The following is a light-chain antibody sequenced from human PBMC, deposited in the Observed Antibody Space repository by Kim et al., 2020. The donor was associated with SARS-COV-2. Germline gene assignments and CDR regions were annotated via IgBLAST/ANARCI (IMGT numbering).Light chain of an antibody. V-gene: IGKV3-20*01. CDR2: GAS. CDR3: HQYGSSPPLT. CDR1: QTVSRDS. Sequence: SPGERATLSCRASQTVSRDSVAWYQHKPGQAPRLLIYGASARATDTPDRFSGSGSGTDFALTISRVEPEDFAVYFCHQYGSSPPLTFGQGTKLKI. J-gene: IGKJ2*01.